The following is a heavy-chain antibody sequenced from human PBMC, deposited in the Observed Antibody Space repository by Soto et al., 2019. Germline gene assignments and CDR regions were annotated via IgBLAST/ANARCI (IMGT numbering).Heavy chain of an antibody. D-gene: IGHD1-7*01. CDR3: ARGTSTTLENWFDP. Sequence: GKGLEWMGWISAYNGNTNYAQKLQGRVTMTTDTSTRTAYMEMRSLRSEDTALYFCARGTSTTLENWFDPSGQGTLLTVYS. V-gene: IGHV1-18*01. CDR2: ISAYNGNT. J-gene: IGHJ5*02.